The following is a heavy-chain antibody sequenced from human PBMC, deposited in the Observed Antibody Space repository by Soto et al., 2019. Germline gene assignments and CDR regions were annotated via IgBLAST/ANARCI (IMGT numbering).Heavy chain of an antibody. D-gene: IGHD3-10*01. J-gene: IGHJ4*02. CDR2: IHYNGNT. Sequence: SETLSLTCTVSGDSISAYSWSWVRQPPGKGLEWIGNIHYNGNTKYNPSLKSRVTMSVDTSKNQFSLKLISVTAADTAKYFCAREGNLGERSLYYFDYWGQGTLVTVSS. V-gene: IGHV4-59*01. CDR1: GDSISAYS. CDR3: AREGNLGERSLYYFDY.